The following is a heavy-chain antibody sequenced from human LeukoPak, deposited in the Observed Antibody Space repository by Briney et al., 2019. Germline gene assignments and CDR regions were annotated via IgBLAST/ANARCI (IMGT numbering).Heavy chain of an antibody. J-gene: IGHJ4*02. V-gene: IGHV4-59*08. Sequence: PSETLSLTCTVSGGSISSYYWSWIRQPPGKGLEWIGYIYYSGSTNYNPSLRSRVTISVDTSKNQFSLKLSSVTAADTAVYYCASTRYSGSLFDYWGQGTLVTVSS. CDR3: ASTRYSGSLFDY. CDR2: IYYSGST. CDR1: GGSISSYY. D-gene: IGHD1-26*01.